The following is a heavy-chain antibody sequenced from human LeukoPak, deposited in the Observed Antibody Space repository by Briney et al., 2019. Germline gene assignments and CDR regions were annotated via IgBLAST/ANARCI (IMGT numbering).Heavy chain of an antibody. V-gene: IGHV3-30*18. CDR2: VSYDGNDG. Sequence: GGSLRLSCIGSGFNFTYYAIYWVRQAPGKGLEWVAVVSYDGNDGYYADSVKGRFSISRDNSQNTVTLQMNNLRVDDTAIYYCAKLPWNDGSYYFDYWGQGTLVTVSS. CDR3: AKLPWNDGSYYFDY. CDR1: GFNFTYYA. D-gene: IGHD1-1*01. J-gene: IGHJ4*02.